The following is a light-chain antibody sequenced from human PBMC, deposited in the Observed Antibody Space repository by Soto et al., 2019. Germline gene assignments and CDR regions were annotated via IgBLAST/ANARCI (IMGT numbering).Light chain of an antibody. Sequence: DIQMTQSPPSLSASVGDRVTITCQASQDIRNRLNWYRQKPGKAPEVLIYDASKLATGVPSRFTGSGSDIDFTLSISSIQPEDIATYYCHPYDNPLRLTIGPGTKVNIQ. J-gene: IGKJ3*01. CDR3: HPYDNPLRLT. CDR2: DAS. CDR1: QDIRNR. V-gene: IGKV1-33*01.